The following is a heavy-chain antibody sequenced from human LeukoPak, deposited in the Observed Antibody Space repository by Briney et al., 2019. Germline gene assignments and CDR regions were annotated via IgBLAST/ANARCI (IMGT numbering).Heavy chain of an antibody. V-gene: IGHV4-39*01. J-gene: IGHJ3*02. D-gene: IGHD1-26*01. CDR1: GGSISSSSYY. Sequence: SETLSLTCTVSGGSISSSSYYWGSIRQPPGKGLEWIGSIYYSGSTYNNPSPKSRVTISVATSKNPCSLKLSSVTAADTAVYSCARHSGSYYKDSFDIGGQGTMVTVPS. CDR2: IYYSGST. CDR3: ARHSGSYYKDSFDI.